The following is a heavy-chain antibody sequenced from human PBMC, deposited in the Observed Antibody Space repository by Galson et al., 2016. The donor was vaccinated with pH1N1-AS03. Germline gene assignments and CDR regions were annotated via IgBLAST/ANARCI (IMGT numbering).Heavy chain of an antibody. CDR2: TFSGGST. CDR3: VITSGGRAAHDF. J-gene: IGHJ4*02. Sequence: SLRLSCAVSGFSVSSIYMSWVRQAPGKGLEWVSLTFSGGSTYYADSVEGRFTISRDISNNTLFLQMNNLRAEDTAVYFCVITSGGRAAHDFWGQGTLVTVSS. D-gene: IGHD2-2*01. CDR1: GFSVSSIY. V-gene: IGHV3-53*05.